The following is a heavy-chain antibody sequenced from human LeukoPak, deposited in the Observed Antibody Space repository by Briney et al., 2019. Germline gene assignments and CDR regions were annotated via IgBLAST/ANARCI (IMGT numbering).Heavy chain of an antibody. CDR2: IYYSGST. D-gene: IGHD6-19*01. V-gene: IGHV4-39*01. CDR1: GGSISSSSYY. J-gene: IGHJ5*02. CDR3: ARSRGRYNWFDP. Sequence: SETLSLTCTVSGGSISSSSYYWGWIRQPPGKGLEWIGSIYYSGSTYYNPSLKSRVTISVDTSKNQFSLKLSSVTAADTAVYYCARSRGRYNWFDPWGQGTLVTVSS.